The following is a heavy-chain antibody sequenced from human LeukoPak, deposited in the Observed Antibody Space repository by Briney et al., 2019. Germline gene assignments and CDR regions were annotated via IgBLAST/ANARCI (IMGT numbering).Heavy chain of an antibody. J-gene: IGHJ4*02. V-gene: IGHV3-48*03. CDR3: ADLQTYYYDSSGYYPAD. Sequence: PGGSLRLSCAASGFTFSSYEMNWVRQAPGKGLEWVSYISSSGSTIYYADSVKGRFTISRDNAKNSLYLQMNSLRAEDTAVYYCADLQTYYYDSSGYYPADWGQGTLVTVSS. CDR1: GFTFSSYE. CDR2: ISSSGSTI. D-gene: IGHD3-22*01.